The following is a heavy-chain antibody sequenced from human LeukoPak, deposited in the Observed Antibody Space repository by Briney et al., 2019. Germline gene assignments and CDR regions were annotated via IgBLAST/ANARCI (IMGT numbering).Heavy chain of an antibody. J-gene: IGHJ4*02. CDR2: IYHSGST. V-gene: IGHV4-38-2*01. D-gene: IGHD3-22*01. CDR1: GYSISSDNY. Sequence: SETLSLTCAVSGYSISSDNYWVWIRQPPGQGLEWTGGIYHSGSTYYNPSLKSRVTMSVDTSKNQFSLKLSSVAAADTAVYYCARAPRDSSSSNYMRRFDYWGQGTLVTVSS. CDR3: ARAPRDSSSSNYMRRFDY.